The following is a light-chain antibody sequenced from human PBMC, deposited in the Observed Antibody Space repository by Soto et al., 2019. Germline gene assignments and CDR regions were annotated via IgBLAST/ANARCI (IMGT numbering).Light chain of an antibody. CDR3: QQSYSTPYT. CDR2: AAS. Sequence: DIQMTQSPSSLSASVGEKVTVTCRVNQNITRFLQWYKQKAGKAPKLLIYAASSLQSGVPSRFSGSGPGTDFTLTISSLQPEDFGTYYCQQSYSTPYTFGQGTKLDIK. V-gene: IGKV1-39*01. CDR1: QNITRF. J-gene: IGKJ2*01.